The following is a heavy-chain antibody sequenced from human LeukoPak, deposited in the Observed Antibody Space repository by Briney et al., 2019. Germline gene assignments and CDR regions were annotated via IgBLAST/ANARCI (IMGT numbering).Heavy chain of an antibody. Sequence: GGSLRLSCAASGFTFSSYSMNWVRQAPGKGLEWVSSISSSSSYIYYADSVKGRFTISRDNAKNSLYLQMNSLRAEDTAVYYCAGDDYGSGSPPNYWGQGTLVTVSS. J-gene: IGHJ4*02. CDR1: GFTFSSYS. CDR2: ISSSSSYI. CDR3: AGDDYGSGSPPNY. D-gene: IGHD3-10*01. V-gene: IGHV3-21*01.